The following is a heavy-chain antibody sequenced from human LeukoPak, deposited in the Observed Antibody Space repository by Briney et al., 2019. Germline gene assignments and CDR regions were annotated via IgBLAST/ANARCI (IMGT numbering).Heavy chain of an antibody. CDR2: IYSGGST. J-gene: IGHJ4*02. Sequence: PGGSLRLSCAASGFTVSSNYMSWVRQAPGKGLEWGSVIYSGGSTYYADSVKGRFTISRDNSKNTLYLQMNSLRAEDTAVYYCAKDLFEYYYDSSGYSGVDYWGQGTLVTVSS. V-gene: IGHV3-66*01. CDR1: GFTVSSNY. CDR3: AKDLFEYYYDSSGYSGVDY. D-gene: IGHD3-22*01.